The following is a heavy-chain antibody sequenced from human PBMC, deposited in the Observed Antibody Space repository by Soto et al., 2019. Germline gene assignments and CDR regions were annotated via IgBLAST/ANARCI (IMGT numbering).Heavy chain of an antibody. CDR3: AISKETPIFGPLWFDP. CDR2: IDPSDSYT. V-gene: IGHV5-10-1*01. J-gene: IGHJ5*02. D-gene: IGHD3-3*01. Sequence: GESLRICCKGSGYSSTSYWISWVRQKHGKGLEWMGRIDPSDSYTNYSPSFQGHVTISADKSISTAYLQWSSMKASDTAMYYCAISKETPIFGPLWFDPWGQGPLVTVSS. CDR1: GYSSTSYW.